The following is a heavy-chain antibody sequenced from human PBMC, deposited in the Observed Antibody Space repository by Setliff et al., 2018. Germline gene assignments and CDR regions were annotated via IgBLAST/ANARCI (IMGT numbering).Heavy chain of an antibody. Sequence: ASVKVSCKASGGTFQNYGLTWVRQAPGQGLEWMGGIIPIFGTTNYAHSFKGRVTFTADDSTSTAYMDLSRLTSEDTAVYYCARVLGVDFQYYYLDIWGKGTTGTVS. J-gene: IGHJ6*03. D-gene: IGHD2-21*01. CDR2: IIPIFGTT. CDR1: GGTFQNYG. CDR3: ARVLGVDFQYYYLDI. V-gene: IGHV1-69*13.